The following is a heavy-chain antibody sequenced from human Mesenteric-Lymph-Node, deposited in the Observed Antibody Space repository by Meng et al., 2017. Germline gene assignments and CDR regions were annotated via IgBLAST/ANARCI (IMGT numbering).Heavy chain of an antibody. Sequence: VQLLGSGGGLVKPVRSLRLSCAASGFTFSIYIINWVRQAPGKGLEWVSSITTSSTSTYYADSVKGRFTISRDDAKNSLYLQMNSLRAEDTAVYYCVRELQLGYWGQGTLVTVSS. V-gene: IGHV3-21*01. CDR2: ITTSSTST. CDR3: VRELQLGY. D-gene: IGHD5-24*01. J-gene: IGHJ4*02. CDR1: GFTFSIYI.